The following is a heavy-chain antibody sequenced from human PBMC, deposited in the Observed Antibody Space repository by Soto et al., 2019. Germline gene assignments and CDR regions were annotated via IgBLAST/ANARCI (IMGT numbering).Heavy chain of an antibody. V-gene: IGHV1-2*04. Sequence: QVQLVQSGAEVKKPGASVKVSCKASGYTFTGYYMHWVRQAPGQGLEWMGWINPNSGGTNYAQKFQGWVTMTRDTSSSTAYMELSRLRSDDTAVYYCARAGPYSGYDSNWFDPWGQGTLVTVSS. CDR2: INPNSGGT. J-gene: IGHJ5*02. D-gene: IGHD5-12*01. CDR1: GYTFTGYY. CDR3: ARAGPYSGYDSNWFDP.